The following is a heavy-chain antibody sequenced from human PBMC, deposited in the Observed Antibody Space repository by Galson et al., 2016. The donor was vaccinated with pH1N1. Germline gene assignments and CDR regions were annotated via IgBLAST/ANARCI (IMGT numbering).Heavy chain of an antibody. V-gene: IGHV4-61*09. CDR2: IYTSGST. CDR1: GDSMTSGFYY. CDR3: ARGRIDSAGSGSYYSNYYYGMAV. D-gene: IGHD3-10*01. Sequence: TLSLTCSVSGDSMTSGFYYWSWIRQPAGKGLEYVGYIYTSGSTNYSPSLKSRLTISVDTSKNQVSLKLSSVTAADTAVYYCARGRIDSAGSGSYYSNYYYGMAVWCQGTTVTVSS. J-gene: IGHJ6*02.